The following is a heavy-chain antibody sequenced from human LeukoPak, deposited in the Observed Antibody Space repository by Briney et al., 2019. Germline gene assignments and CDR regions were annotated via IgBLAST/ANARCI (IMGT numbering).Heavy chain of an antibody. CDR3: ARYHYYYYGMDV. J-gene: IGHJ6*02. Sequence: GSSVKVSCKASGGTFSSYAISWVRQAPGQGLEWMGGIIPILGTANYAQKFQGRVTITADESTSTAYMELSSLRSEDTAVYYCARYHYYYYGMDVWGQGTTVTVSS. CDR1: GGTFSSYA. CDR2: IIPILGTA. V-gene: IGHV1-69*01.